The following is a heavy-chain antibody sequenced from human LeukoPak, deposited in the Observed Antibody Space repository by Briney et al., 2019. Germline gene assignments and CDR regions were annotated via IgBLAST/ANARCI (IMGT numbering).Heavy chain of an antibody. V-gene: IGHV1-2*02. CDR1: GYSFNDKY. CDR3: AREGLRSIAARRGTRDYMDV. J-gene: IGHJ6*03. D-gene: IGHD6-6*01. Sequence: ASVKVSCKASGYSFNDKYLHWVRQAPGQGLEWMGSINPNSGGTNYAQKFQGRVTMTTDTSMSTAYMELSRLTSDDTAVYYCAREGLRSIAARRGTRDYMDVWGKGTTVIVSS. CDR2: INPNSGGT.